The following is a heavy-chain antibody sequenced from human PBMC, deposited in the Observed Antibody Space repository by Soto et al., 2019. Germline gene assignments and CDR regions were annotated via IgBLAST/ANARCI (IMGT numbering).Heavy chain of an antibody. CDR3: ARDPVYCSSTSCYHNWFDP. CDR1: GDSVSSNSAA. D-gene: IGHD2-2*01. CDR2: TYYRSKWYN. V-gene: IGHV6-1*01. J-gene: IGHJ5*02. Sequence: KQSQTLSLTCAISGDSVSSNSAAWNWIRQSPSRGLEWLGRTYYRSKWYNDYAVSVKSRITINPDTSKNQFSLQLNSVTPEDTAVYYCARDPVYCSSTSCYHNWFDPWGQGTLVTVSS.